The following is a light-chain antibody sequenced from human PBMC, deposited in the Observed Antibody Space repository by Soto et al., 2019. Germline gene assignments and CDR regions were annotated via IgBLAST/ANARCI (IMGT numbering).Light chain of an antibody. CDR3: MRALQGPPWT. Sequence: EIVMTESPLFLPVTPAEPASISCRSSQSLLLSNDNNYLYWFVKKRGQSLQLVMYLVSERASGVPGRIGGSGSGTDFTLKISRVEADDVGIYYCMRALQGPPWTFGQWTKV. CDR2: LVS. J-gene: IGKJ1*01. CDR1: QSLLLSNDNNY. V-gene: IGKV2-28*01.